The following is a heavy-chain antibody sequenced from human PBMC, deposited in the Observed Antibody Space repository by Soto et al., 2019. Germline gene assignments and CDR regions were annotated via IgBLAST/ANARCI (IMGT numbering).Heavy chain of an antibody. J-gene: IGHJ6*02. CDR2: ISSSGSTI. Sequence: GSLRLSCAASGFTFSSYEMNWVRQAPGKGLEWVSYISSSGSTIYYADSVKGRFTISRDNAKNSLYLQMNSLRAEDTAVYYCARDDMLVVPAATPYYYYGMDVWGQGTTVTVSS. V-gene: IGHV3-48*03. CDR1: GFTFSSYE. CDR3: ARDDMLVVPAATPYYYYGMDV. D-gene: IGHD2-2*01.